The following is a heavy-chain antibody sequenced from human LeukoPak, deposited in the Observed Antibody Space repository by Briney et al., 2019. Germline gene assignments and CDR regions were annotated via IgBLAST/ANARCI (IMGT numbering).Heavy chain of an antibody. CDR3: ARDQRDTGTFDY. Sequence: SETLSLTCTVSGGSISSYYWSWIRQPPGKGLEWIGYSGSTNYNPSLKSRVTISVDTSKNQFSLKLSSVTAADTALYYCARDQRDTGTFDYWGQGTLVTV. J-gene: IGHJ4*02. CDR2: SGST. CDR1: GGSISSYY. V-gene: IGHV4-59*01. D-gene: IGHD1/OR15-1a*01.